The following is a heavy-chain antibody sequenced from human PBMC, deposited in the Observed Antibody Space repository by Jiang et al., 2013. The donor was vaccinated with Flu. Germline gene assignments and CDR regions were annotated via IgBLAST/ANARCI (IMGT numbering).Heavy chain of an antibody. D-gene: IGHD5-18*01. CDR3: ARDPGYNSYDY. V-gene: IGHV3-48*02. J-gene: IGHJ4*02. CDR1: YS. CDR2: ISSSGSTI. Sequence: YSMNWVRQAPGGLEWLSYISSSGSTIYYVDSVKGRFSISRDNAKNSLYLQMNSLRDEDTAVYYCARDPGYNSYDYWGQGTLVTVSS.